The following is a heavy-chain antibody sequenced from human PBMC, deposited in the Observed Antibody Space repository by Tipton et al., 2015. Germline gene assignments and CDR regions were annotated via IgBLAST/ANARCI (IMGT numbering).Heavy chain of an antibody. Sequence: LRLSCTVSGDSISNTDYYWDWVRQTPGRGLEWTGNTYDSGRTSYNPSLSSRVTFSVDLSKNQFSLRHYSVTAADTGVYFCAREVRHCAGGNCYSLDLWGQGAQVTVSS. D-gene: IGHD2-21*02. V-gene: IGHV4-39*02. CDR1: GDSISNTDYY. CDR3: AREVRHCAGGNCYSLDL. CDR2: TYDSGRT. J-gene: IGHJ5*02.